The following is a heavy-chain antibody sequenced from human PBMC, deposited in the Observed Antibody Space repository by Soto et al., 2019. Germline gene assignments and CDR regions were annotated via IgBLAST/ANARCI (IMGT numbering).Heavy chain of an antibody. CDR1: GFTFSDYY. D-gene: IGHD2-2*03. CDR2: ISSSGSTI. V-gene: IGHV3-11*01. Sequence: GALRLSCAASGFTFSDYYMSWIRQAPGKGLEWVSYISSSGSTIYYADSVKGRFTISRDNAKNSLYLQMNSLRAEDTAVYYCARDPGYCSSTSCYPYYCMDVWGKGTTVTVSS. CDR3: ARDPGYCSSTSCYPYYCMDV. J-gene: IGHJ6*03.